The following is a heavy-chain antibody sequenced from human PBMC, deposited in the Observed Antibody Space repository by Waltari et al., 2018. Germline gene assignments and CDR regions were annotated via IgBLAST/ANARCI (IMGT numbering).Heavy chain of an antibody. CDR2: IIPILGTA. CDR3: ARHRSLPRGRGSYPLFDY. Sequence: QVQLVQSGAEVKKPGSSVKVSCKASGGTFSSYAISWVRQAPGQGLEWMGRIIPILGTANYAQKLQGRVTMTTDTSTSTAYMELRSLRSDDTAVYYCARHRSLPRGRGSYPLFDYWGQGTLVTVSS. J-gene: IGHJ4*02. D-gene: IGHD1-26*01. CDR1: GGTFSSYA. V-gene: IGHV1-69*04.